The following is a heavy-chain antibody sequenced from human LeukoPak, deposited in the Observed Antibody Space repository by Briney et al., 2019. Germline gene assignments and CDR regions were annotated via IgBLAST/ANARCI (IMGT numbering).Heavy chain of an antibody. J-gene: IGHJ4*02. CDR3: LYHDSGVTSPLESY. V-gene: IGHV3-74*01. Sequence: GGSLRLSCVASGFTFSSYWMHWVRQDPRKGLVWVSRINGDGRNINYADSVRGRFTISRDNAKNTLYLQMNSLRAEDTAVYYCLYHDSGVTSPLESYWGQGILVTVST. CDR2: INGDGRNI. D-gene: IGHD3-22*01. CDR1: GFTFSSYW.